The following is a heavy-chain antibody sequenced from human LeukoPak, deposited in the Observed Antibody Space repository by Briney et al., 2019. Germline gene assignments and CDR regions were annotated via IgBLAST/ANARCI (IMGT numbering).Heavy chain of an antibody. CDR1: GFTFSNYW. Sequence: GGSLRLSCEGSGFTFSNYWMGWVRQAPGKGLQWVANIKTDGSEKYYVDSVKGRFTIPRDNAKNSLYLQMNSLRAEDTAVYYCAREQTMIVEEGDAFDIWGQGTMVTVSS. D-gene: IGHD3-22*01. J-gene: IGHJ3*02. CDR2: IKTDGSEK. CDR3: AREQTMIVEEGDAFDI. V-gene: IGHV3-7*01.